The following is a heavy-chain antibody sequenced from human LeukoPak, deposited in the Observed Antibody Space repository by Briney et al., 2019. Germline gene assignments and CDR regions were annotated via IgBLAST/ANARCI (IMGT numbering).Heavy chain of an antibody. CDR2: INSDGSTT. J-gene: IGHJ4*02. V-gene: IGHV3-74*01. D-gene: IGHD4-17*01. Sequence: PGGSLRLSCAASGFTFSSHWMHWVRQAPGEGLVWVSRINSDGSTTIYADFVKGRFTISRDNAKNTLYLQMNSLRAEDTAMYYCATVRDGDHYLGYWGQGTLVTVSS. CDR3: ATVRDGDHYLGY. CDR1: GFTFSSHW.